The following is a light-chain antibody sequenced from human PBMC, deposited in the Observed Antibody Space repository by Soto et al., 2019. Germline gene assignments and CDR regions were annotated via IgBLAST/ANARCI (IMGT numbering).Light chain of an antibody. J-gene: IGKJ5*01. CDR1: QSFRGL. Sequence: EVVLTQSPVTLSLSPGERATLSCRASQSFRGLLAWYQQKPGQAPRLLIYDAYNRATGIPPRFSGSGSGTDFTLTISSPEPEDSAVYYCQQRHMWSITFGQGTRLEIK. CDR2: DAY. CDR3: QQRHMWSIT. V-gene: IGKV3-11*01.